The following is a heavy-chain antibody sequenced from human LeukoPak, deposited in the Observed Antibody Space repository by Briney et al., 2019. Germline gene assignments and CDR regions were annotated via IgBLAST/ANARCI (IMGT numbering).Heavy chain of an antibody. CDR1: GFTFSSYA. J-gene: IGHJ4*02. CDR3: AEGDPRGYSYGYIH. Sequence: HLGGSLRLSCAASGFTFSSYAMTWVRQAPGEGLEWVSAISGSGGSTYYADSVKGRFTISRDNSKNTLYLQMNSLRAEDTAVYYCAEGDPRGYSYGYIHWGQGTLVTVSS. CDR2: ISGSGGST. D-gene: IGHD5-18*01. V-gene: IGHV3-23*01.